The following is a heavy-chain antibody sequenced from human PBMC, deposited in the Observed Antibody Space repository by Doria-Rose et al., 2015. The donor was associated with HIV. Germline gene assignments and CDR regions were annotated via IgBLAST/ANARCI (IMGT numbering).Heavy chain of an antibody. V-gene: IGHV2-26*01. D-gene: IGHD6-13*01. CDR3: ARIKSSRWYHKYYFDF. CDR2: IFSDDER. J-gene: IGHJ4*02. Sequence: QVTLKESGPVLVKPTETLTLTCTVSGVSLSSPGMGVSWIRQPSGKALEWLANIFSDDERSYKTSLKSRLTISRCTSKSQVVLTMTDMDPVDTVTYYCARIKSSRWYHKYYFDFWGQGTLVIVSA. CDR1: GVSLSSPGMG.